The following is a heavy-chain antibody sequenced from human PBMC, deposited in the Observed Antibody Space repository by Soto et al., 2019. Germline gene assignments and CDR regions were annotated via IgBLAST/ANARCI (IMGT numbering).Heavy chain of an antibody. CDR3: ARERDGYNSRYYYGMDV. V-gene: IGHV3-33*01. Sequence: QAQLVESGGGVVQPGRSLRLSCAASGFTFSSYGMHWVRQAPGKGLEWVAVIWYDGSNKYYADSVKGRFTISRDNSKNTLYLQMNSLRAEDTAVYYCARERDGYNSRYYYGMDVWGQGTTVTVSS. D-gene: IGHD5-12*01. CDR2: IWYDGSNK. J-gene: IGHJ6*02. CDR1: GFTFSSYG.